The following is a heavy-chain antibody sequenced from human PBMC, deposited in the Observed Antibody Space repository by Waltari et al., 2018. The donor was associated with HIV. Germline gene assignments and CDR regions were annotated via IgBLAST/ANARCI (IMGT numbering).Heavy chain of an antibody. V-gene: IGHV3-9*01. CDR3: AKDAASIHYYGMDV. D-gene: IGHD2-2*01. CDR1: GFNFGHYA. CDR2: ISWNSYII. Sequence: EMQLVESGGGLVQPGRYLTIYGEASGFNFGHYALYWVPQAPEKGLESVSGISWNSYIIGYSVSVKGRFTIARDNAKNSLYLQMNSLGAEDTALYYCAKDAASIHYYGMDVWGQGTTVTVS. J-gene: IGHJ6*02.